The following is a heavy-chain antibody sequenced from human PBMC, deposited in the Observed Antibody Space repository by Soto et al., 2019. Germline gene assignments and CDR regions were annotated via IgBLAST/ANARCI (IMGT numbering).Heavy chain of an antibody. CDR1: GFTFSSYG. CDR3: ARDHIVATIVFEY. CDR2: IWYDGSNK. V-gene: IGHV3-33*01. J-gene: IGHJ4*02. Sequence: GGSLRLSCAASGFTFSSYGMHWVRQAPGKGLEWVAVIWYDGSNKYYADSVKGRFTISRDNSKNTLYLQMNSLGAEDTAVYYCARDHIVATIVFEYWGQGTLVTVSS. D-gene: IGHD5-12*01.